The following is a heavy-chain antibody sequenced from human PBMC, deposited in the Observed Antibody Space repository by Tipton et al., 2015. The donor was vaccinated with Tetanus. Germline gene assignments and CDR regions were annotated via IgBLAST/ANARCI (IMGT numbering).Heavy chain of an antibody. CDR2: VWYDGTRK. J-gene: IGHJ4*02. V-gene: IGHV3-33*01. CDR1: GFTFSTHG. Sequence: SLRLSCAASGFTFSTHGMHWVRQAPGKGLEWVALVWYDGTRKYYADSVKGRFTISRDNSKNTLYLQMNSPRAEDTALYYCAREADCSGGSCFSGDFDTWGQGTQVTVSS. CDR3: AREADCSGGSCFSGDFDT. D-gene: IGHD2-15*01.